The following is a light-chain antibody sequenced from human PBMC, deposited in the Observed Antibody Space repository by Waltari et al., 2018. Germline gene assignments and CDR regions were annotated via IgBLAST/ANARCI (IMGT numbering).Light chain of an antibody. CDR2: NAS. Sequence: DIQMTTSPSSLSASIGDRVHFTCRASQSISSWLAWYQQKPGKATKLLISNASTLESGVPPRFSGSGAGTEFTLTISRLQPDDFATYCCQQYTSFSLTFGGGTTVEIK. J-gene: IGKJ4*01. CDR3: QQYTSFSLT. CDR1: QSISSW. V-gene: IGKV1-5*03.